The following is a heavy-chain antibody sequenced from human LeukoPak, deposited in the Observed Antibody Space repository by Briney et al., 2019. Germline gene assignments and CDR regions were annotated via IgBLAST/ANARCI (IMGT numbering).Heavy chain of an antibody. D-gene: IGHD1/OR15-1a*01. CDR2: IYHSGST. V-gene: IGHV4-38-2*02. J-gene: IGHJ3*02. CDR3: AREGLLGQYGAFDI. Sequence: SETLSLTCAVSGYSISSGYYWGWIRQPPGKGLEWIGSIYHSGSTYYNPSLKSRVTISVDTSKNQFSLKLSSVTAADTAVYYCAREGLLGQYGAFDIWGQGTMVTVSS. CDR1: GYSISSGYY.